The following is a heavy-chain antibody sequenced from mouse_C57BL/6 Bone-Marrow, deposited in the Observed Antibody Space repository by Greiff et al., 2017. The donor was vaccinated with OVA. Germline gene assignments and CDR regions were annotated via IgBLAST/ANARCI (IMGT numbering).Heavy chain of an antibody. CDR3: VLTTGVAPFAY. J-gene: IGHJ3*01. D-gene: IGHD1-1*01. V-gene: IGHV10-1*01. CDR2: IRSKSNNYAT. CDR1: GFSFNTYA. Sequence: DVKLVESGGGLVQPKGSLKLSCAASGFSFNTYAMNWVRQAPGKGLEWVARIRSKSNNYATYYADSVKDRFTISRDDSESMLYLQMNNLKTEDTAMYDCVLTTGVAPFAYWGQGTLVTVSA.